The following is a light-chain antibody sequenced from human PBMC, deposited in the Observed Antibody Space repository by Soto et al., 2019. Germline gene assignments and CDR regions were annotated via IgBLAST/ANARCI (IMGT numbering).Light chain of an antibody. J-gene: IGKJ4*01. CDR3: HQYNNWPPVT. Sequence: EIVLTQSPAALSLSPGERATLTCRASYNINSDLAGYQQKPGQGPRVVIYGASTRDTGIRARFSGSGSGTEFTLTIRSLQSEDFAVYYGHQYNNWPPVTFGGGTKVDIK. CDR2: GAS. V-gene: IGKV3-15*01. CDR1: YNINSD.